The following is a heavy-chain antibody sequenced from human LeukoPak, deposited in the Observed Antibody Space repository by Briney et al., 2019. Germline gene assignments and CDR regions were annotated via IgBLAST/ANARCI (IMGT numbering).Heavy chain of an antibody. V-gene: IGHV4-39*07. CDR2: FYYSGST. CDR3: ARDNDFWSGYYSFDF. J-gene: IGHJ4*02. CDR1: GGSISSRNYY. Sequence: PSEALSLTCTVSGGSISSRNYYWGWIRQPPGKGLEWIGSFYYSGSTYYNPSLKSRVTISVDTSKNQFSLKLSSVTAADTAVYYCARDNDFWSGYYSFDFWGRGTLVTVSS. D-gene: IGHD3-3*01.